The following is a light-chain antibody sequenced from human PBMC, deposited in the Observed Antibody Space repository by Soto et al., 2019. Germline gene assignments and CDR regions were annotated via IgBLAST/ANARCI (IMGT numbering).Light chain of an antibody. CDR2: GAS. Sequence: EVVLTQSPGTLSLFPGERATLSCRASQSVSSSYLAWYQQKPGQAPRLLIFGASSRATGIRDRFSGSGSGTDFILTISSLEPEDFAVYYCQQYGNSRWTFGQGTKVEIK. J-gene: IGKJ1*01. V-gene: IGKV3-20*01. CDR3: QQYGNSRWT. CDR1: QSVSSSY.